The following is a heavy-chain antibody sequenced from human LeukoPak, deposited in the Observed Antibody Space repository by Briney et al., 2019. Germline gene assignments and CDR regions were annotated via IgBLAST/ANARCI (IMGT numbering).Heavy chain of an antibody. Sequence: PSETLSLTCTVSGGSISSYYWSWIRQPPGKGLEWIGYIYYSGSTNYNPSLKSRVTISVDTSKNQFSPKLSSVTAADTAVYYCARLTGDGMDVWGQGTTVTVSS. V-gene: IGHV4-59*08. CDR2: IYYSGST. CDR3: ARLTGDGMDV. J-gene: IGHJ6*02. CDR1: GGSISSYY.